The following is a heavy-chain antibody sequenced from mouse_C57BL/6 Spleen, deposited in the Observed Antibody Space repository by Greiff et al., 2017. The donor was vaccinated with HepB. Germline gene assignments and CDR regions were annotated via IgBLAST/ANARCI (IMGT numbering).Heavy chain of an antibody. CDR1: GYSITSGYD. CDR2: ISYSGST. V-gene: IGHV3-1*01. CDR3: ARESAPCAMDY. D-gene: IGHD6-1*01. Sequence: EVQLQESGPGMVKPSQSLSLTCTATGYSITSGYDWHWIRHFPGNKLEWMGYISYSGSTNYNPSLKSRISITHDTSKNHFFLKLNSVTTEDTATYCCARESAPCAMDYWGQGTSVTVST. J-gene: IGHJ4*01.